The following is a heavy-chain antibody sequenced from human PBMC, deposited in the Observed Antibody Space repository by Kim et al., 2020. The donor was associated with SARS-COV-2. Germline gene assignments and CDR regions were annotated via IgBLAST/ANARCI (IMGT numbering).Heavy chain of an antibody. V-gene: IGHV1-18*01. D-gene: IGHD3-3*01. CDR3: ARTGARGTLFGIYTYDKWFDP. CDR1: GYPFTTYG. J-gene: IGHJ5*02. Sequence: ASVKVSCRASGYPFTTYGIVWVRQAPGQGFEWVGWISAFNGKTNYAQRLQDRVTLTTDTSTSTAYLELRSLRSDDSAVYYCARTGARGTLFGIYTYDKWFDPWGPGTLVTVSS. CDR2: ISAFNGKT.